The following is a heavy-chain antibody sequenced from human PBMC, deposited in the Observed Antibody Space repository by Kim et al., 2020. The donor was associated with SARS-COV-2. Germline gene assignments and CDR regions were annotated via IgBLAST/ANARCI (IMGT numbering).Heavy chain of an antibody. Sequence: GPFYWTWIRQSPGRGLEWIGSIFHSGLTYYNPSLNSRITMSVDTSKNQFSLKLASVTAADTAVYYCARRRGYATGRYPLDYWGQGTLVTVSS. J-gene: IGHJ4*02. CDR3: ARRRGYATGRYPLDY. D-gene: IGHD6-19*01. CDR1: GPFY. CDR2: IFHSGLT. V-gene: IGHV4-39*01.